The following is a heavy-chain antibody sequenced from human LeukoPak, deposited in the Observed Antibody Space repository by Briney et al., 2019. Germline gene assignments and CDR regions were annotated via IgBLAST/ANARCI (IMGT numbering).Heavy chain of an antibody. J-gene: IGHJ4*02. CDR1: GYTFTNYY. V-gene: IGHV1-46*01. CDR2: INPNGGST. CDR3: ARAPRPPWDDSSGLDY. Sequence: GASVKVSCKASGYTFTNYYMHWVRQAPGQGREWMGIINPNGGSTSYAQKFQGRVTMTRDTSTSTVYMDLSSLRSEDTAVYYCARAPRPPWDDSSGLDYWGQGTLVTVSS. D-gene: IGHD3-22*01.